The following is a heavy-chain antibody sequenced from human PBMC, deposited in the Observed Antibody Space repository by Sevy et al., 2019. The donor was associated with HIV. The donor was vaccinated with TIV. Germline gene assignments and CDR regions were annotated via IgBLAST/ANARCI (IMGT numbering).Heavy chain of an antibody. CDR1: GGSISSGGYY. D-gene: IGHD2-21*02. CDR3: ARAYCGGDCYPLSYYYMDV. CDR2: IYYSGST. Sequence: SETLSLTCTVSGGSISSGGYYWSWIRQHPGKGLEWLGYIYYSGSTYYNPSLKSRVTISVDTSKNQFSLKLSSVTAADTAVYYCARAYCGGDCYPLSYYYMDVWGKWTTVTVSS. J-gene: IGHJ6*03. V-gene: IGHV4-31*03.